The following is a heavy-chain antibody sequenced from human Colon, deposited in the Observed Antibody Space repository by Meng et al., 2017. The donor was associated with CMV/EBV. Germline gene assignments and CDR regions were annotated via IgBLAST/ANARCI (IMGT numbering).Heavy chain of an antibody. CDR1: GITFSSSA. CDR2: ISGDGDRT. J-gene: IGHJ6*02. V-gene: IGHV3-23*01. Sequence: GGSLRLSCAASGITFSSSAMTWVRQAPGKGLEWVSAISGDGDRTYHGDSVKGRFTISRDNSQNTLYLQMNSLRVDDTAVYYCATIGDFYDYYEMGVWGQGTTVTVSS. CDR3: ATIGDFYDYYEMGV.